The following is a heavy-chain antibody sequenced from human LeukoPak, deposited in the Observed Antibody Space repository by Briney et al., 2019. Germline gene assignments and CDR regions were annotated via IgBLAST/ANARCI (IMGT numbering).Heavy chain of an antibody. CDR2: IIPIFGTA. D-gene: IGHD4-17*01. CDR3: ARATVTTVYYYMDA. Sequence: GASVKVSCKASGGTFSSYAISWVRQAPGQGLEWMGRIIPIFGTANYAQKFQGRVTITTDESTSTAYMELSSLRSEDTAVYYCARATVTTVYYYMDAWGKGTTVTDSS. V-gene: IGHV1-69*05. CDR1: GGTFSSYA. J-gene: IGHJ6*03.